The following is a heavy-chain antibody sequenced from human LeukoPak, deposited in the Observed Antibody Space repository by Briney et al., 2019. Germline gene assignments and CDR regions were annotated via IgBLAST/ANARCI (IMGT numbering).Heavy chain of an antibody. D-gene: IGHD4-17*01. CDR2: IYSGGST. V-gene: IGHV3-53*01. CDR3: ARDRPDYGAERFAY. Sequence: GGSLRLSCVASGFTVSSNYMSWVRQAPGKGLEWVSVIYSGGSTFYADSVKGRFTISRENAKNSLYLQMNSLRAEDTAVYYCARDRPDYGAERFAYWGQGTLVTVSS. CDR1: GFTVSSNY. J-gene: IGHJ4*02.